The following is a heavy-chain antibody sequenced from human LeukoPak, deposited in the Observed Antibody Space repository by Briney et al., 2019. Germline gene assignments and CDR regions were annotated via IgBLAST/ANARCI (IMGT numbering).Heavy chain of an antibody. CDR3: ARSSGWYHRGPDYYYYYMDV. V-gene: IGHV3-21*01. CDR1: GFTFSSHS. D-gene: IGHD6-19*01. J-gene: IGHJ6*03. Sequence: PGGSLRLSCAASGFTFSSHSMNWVRQAPGRGLEWVSSISSDTSYIYYADSVKGRFTISRDNAKNSLYLQMNSLRAEDTAVYYCARSSGWYHRGPDYYYYYMDVWGKGTTVTVS. CDR2: ISSDTSYI.